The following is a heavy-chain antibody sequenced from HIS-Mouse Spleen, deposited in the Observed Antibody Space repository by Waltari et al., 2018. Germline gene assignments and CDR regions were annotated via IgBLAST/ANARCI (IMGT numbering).Heavy chain of an antibody. CDR2: IYYSGST. CDR3: ARDFSGVGATYYYYYYGMDV. V-gene: IGHV4-39*07. J-gene: IGHJ6*02. D-gene: IGHD1-26*01. Sequence: QLQLQESGPGLVKPSETLSLTCTVPGGSISSSSYYWGWIRQPPGTGREWIGSIYYSGSTYYNPSLKSRVTISVDTSKNQFSLKLSSVTAADTAVYYCARDFSGVGATYYYYYYGMDVWGQGTTVTVSS. CDR1: GGSISSSSYY.